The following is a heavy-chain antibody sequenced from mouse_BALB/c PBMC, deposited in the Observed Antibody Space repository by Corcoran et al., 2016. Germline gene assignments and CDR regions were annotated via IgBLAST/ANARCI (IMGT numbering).Heavy chain of an antibody. D-gene: IGHD3-3*01. V-gene: IGHV1S34*01. CDR1: GYSFTGYY. CDR2: ISCYNGAT. J-gene: IGHJ4*01. Sequence: LVKTGASVKISCKASGYSFTGYYMHWVKQSHGKSHEWIGYISCYNGATSYNQKFKGKATFTVDTSSSTAYMQFNSLTSEDSAVYYCARNPGTGAMDYWGQGTSVTVSS. CDR3: ARNPGTGAMDY.